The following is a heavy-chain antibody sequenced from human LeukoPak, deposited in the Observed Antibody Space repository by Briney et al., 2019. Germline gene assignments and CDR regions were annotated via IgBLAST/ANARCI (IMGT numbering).Heavy chain of an antibody. CDR3: AKRMGYSSGWYYFDY. CDR1: GFTFSTYG. D-gene: IGHD6-19*01. J-gene: IGHJ4*02. CDR2: IWYDGSNK. Sequence: GGSLRLSCAASGFTFSTYGMHWVRQAPGKGLEWVALIWYDGSNKYYADSVKGRFTISRDNSKNTLYLQMNSLRAEDTAVYYCAKRMGYSSGWYYFDYWGQGTLVTVSS. V-gene: IGHV3-33*06.